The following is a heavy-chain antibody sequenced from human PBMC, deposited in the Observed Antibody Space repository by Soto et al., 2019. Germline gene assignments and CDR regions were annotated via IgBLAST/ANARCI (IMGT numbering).Heavy chain of an antibody. D-gene: IGHD6-13*01. Sequence: RSLTCDVSGYSMNSGFYWGWIRQTPGKGLEWIGSVYHSGATYYNPSLQSRVSISGDTSKSQFSLKLISATAADTGTYYCARERSFARQAGWFEPWGQGTQATV. CDR3: ARERSFARQAGWFEP. J-gene: IGHJ5*02. V-gene: IGHV4-38-2*02. CDR1: GYSMNSGFY. CDR2: VYHSGAT.